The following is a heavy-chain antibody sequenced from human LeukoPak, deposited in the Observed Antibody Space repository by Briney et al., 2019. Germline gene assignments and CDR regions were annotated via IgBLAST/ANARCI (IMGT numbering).Heavy chain of an antibody. J-gene: IGHJ4*02. Sequence: PSETLSLTCAVYAGSFSGYYWSWIRQPPGKGLGWIGEINHSGSTNYNPTLKSRVTISVDTSKNQFSLKLSSVTAADTAVYYCARGDCSSTSCSTFDYWGQGTLVTVSS. D-gene: IGHD2-2*02. CDR3: ARGDCSSTSCSTFDY. V-gene: IGHV4-34*01. CDR2: INHSGST. CDR1: AGSFSGYY.